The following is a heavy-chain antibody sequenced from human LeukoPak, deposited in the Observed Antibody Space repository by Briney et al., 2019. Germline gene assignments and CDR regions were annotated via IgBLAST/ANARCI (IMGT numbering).Heavy chain of an antibody. D-gene: IGHD5-18*01. CDR1: GFTFTSYW. V-gene: IGHV3-7*01. CDR2: INTDGTKK. Sequence: GGSLRLSCAASGFTFTSYWMTWVRQAPGKGLEWVANINTDGTKKTYVDSVKGGFTISRDNAENSLHLQMNSLRVEDTAVYYCASQPAVVDLDCWGQGTLVTVSS. CDR3: ASQPAVVDLDC. J-gene: IGHJ4*02.